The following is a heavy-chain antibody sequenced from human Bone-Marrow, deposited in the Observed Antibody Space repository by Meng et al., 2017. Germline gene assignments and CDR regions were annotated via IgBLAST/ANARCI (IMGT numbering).Heavy chain of an antibody. J-gene: IGHJ4*02. CDR3: ARVHFDY. CDR1: GFTVSSYA. Sequence: VQFVGTGGCLIQPVGSLRLSGAASGFTVSSYAMNWVRQAPGKGLEWVAVISYDGSNKYYADSVKGRFTISRDNSKNTLYLQMNSLRAEDTAVYYCARVHFDYWGQGTLVTVSS. CDR2: ISYDGSNK. V-gene: IGHV3-30*01.